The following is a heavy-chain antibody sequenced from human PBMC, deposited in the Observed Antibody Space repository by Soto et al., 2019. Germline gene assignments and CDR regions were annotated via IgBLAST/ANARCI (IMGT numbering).Heavy chain of an antibody. D-gene: IGHD4-17*01. Sequence: GGSLRLSCAASGFSFSTYSMNWVRQAPGKGLEWVSSISSSGSYIYFADSLKGRFTVSRDNAKNSLYLQMNSLRAEDTAVYYCARDRSDYGDYDYWGQGTLVTVSS. V-gene: IGHV3-21*01. CDR3: ARDRSDYGDYDY. CDR1: GFSFSTYS. J-gene: IGHJ4*02. CDR2: ISSSGSYI.